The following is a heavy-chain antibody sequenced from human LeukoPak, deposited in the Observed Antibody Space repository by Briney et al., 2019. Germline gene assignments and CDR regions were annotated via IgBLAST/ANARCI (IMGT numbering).Heavy chain of an antibody. CDR1: GFTFSSYS. V-gene: IGHV3-48*01. Sequence: GGSLRLSCAASGFTFSSYSMNWVRQAPGKGLEWVSYISSSSSTIYYADPVKGRFTISRDNAKNSLYLQMNSLRAEDTAVYYCASTGEGPYDFWSGYPNDAFDIWGQGTMVTVSS. D-gene: IGHD3-3*01. CDR2: ISSSSSTI. J-gene: IGHJ3*02. CDR3: ASTGEGPYDFWSGYPNDAFDI.